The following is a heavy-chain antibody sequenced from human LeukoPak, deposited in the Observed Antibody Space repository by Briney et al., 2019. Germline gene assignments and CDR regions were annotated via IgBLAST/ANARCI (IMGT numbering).Heavy chain of an antibody. D-gene: IGHD2-21*01. CDR3: ARDTHVFEDQ. CDR1: GYTFTSYA. J-gene: IGHJ4*02. Sequence: ASVKVSCKASGYTFTSYALSWVRQAPGQGLEWMGWISVYNGNTNYAQKLQGRVTMTTDTSTSTAYMELRSLRSDDTAMYYCARDTHVFEDQWGQGTLVTVSS. CDR2: ISVYNGNT. V-gene: IGHV1-18*01.